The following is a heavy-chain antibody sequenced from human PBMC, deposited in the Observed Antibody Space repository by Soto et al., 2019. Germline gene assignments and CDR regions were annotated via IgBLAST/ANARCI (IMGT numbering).Heavy chain of an antibody. CDR3: AKEERGSSWYYYYGMDV. J-gene: IGHJ6*02. D-gene: IGHD6-13*01. V-gene: IGHV3-23*01. Sequence: GGSLRLSCAASGFTFSNYAMSWVRQPPGKGLEWVSAITSSGGSTYYADSVKGRFTISRDYSKNTLYLHMNSLRAEDTAVYYCAKEERGSSWYYYYGMDVWGQGTTVTVSS. CDR1: GFTFSNYA. CDR2: ITSSGGST.